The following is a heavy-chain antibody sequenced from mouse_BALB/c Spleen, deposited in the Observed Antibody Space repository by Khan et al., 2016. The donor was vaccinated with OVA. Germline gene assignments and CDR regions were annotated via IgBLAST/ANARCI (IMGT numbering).Heavy chain of an antibody. CDR1: GYTFTNYG. Sequence: QIQLVQSGPELKKPGETVKISCKASGYTFTNYGMNWVKQAPGKGLKWMGWINTYTGEPTYADDFKGRFAFSLETTASTAYLQINNLKNEDTATXFCASGGYLYFDVRGAGTTVTVSS. V-gene: IGHV9-3-1*01. D-gene: IGHD1-1*02. CDR2: INTYTGEP. J-gene: IGHJ1*01. CDR3: ASGGYLYFDV.